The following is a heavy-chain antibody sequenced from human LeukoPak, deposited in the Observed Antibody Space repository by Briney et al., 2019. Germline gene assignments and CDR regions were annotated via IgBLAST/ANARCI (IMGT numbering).Heavy chain of an antibody. J-gene: IGHJ4*02. Sequence: GSLRLSCAASRFTFSSYGMSWVRQAPGKGLEWVSSISGSGGSTYYADSVKGRFTISRDNSKNTLYLQMNSLRDEDTAVYYYVRGDRRDYWGQGTLVTVSS. CDR1: RFTFSSYG. D-gene: IGHD2-21*01. V-gene: IGHV3-23*01. CDR3: VRGDRRDY. CDR2: ISGSGGST.